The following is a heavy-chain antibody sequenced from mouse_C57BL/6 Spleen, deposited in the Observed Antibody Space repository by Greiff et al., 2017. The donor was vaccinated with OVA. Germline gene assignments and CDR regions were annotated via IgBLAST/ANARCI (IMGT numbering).Heavy chain of an antibody. D-gene: IGHD2-5*01. CDR1: GYTFTSYW. CDR2: IDPSDSYT. CDR3: AREEAYYSNYGAMDY. Sequence: VQLQQPGAELVRPGTSVKLSCKASGYTFTSYWMHWVKQRPGQGLEWIGVIDPSDSYTNYNQKFKGKATLTVDTSSSTAYMQLSSLTSEDSAVYYCAREEAYYSNYGAMDYWGQGTSVTVSS. J-gene: IGHJ4*01. V-gene: IGHV1-59*01.